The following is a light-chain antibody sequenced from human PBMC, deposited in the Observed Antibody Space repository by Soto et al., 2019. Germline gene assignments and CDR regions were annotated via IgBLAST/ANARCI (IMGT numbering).Light chain of an antibody. CDR1: SSDVGGYNY. Sequence: QSVLTQPASVSGSPGQSITISCTGTSSDVGGYNYVSWYQQHPGKAPKLMIYEVSNRPSGVSNRFSGSKSGNTASLTISGLQAEDEAHYYCSSYTSSVSLVFGGGTQLTVL. CDR2: EVS. CDR3: SSYTSSVSLV. V-gene: IGLV2-14*01. J-gene: IGLJ3*02.